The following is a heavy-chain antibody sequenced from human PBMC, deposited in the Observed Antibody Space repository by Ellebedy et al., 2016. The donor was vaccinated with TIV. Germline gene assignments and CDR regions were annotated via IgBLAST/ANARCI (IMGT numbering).Heavy chain of an antibody. D-gene: IGHD3-3*01. CDR3: AKDPITIFGVVWIY. Sequence: GESLKISCAASGFTFSRYAMSWVRQAPGKGLEWVSAIGGSGHTTDYTDSVKGRFTISRDNSKNTLSLQMNNLRPEDTAVYYCAKDPITIFGVVWIYWGQGTLVTVSS. J-gene: IGHJ4*02. V-gene: IGHV3-23*01. CDR1: GFTFSRYA. CDR2: IGGSGHTT.